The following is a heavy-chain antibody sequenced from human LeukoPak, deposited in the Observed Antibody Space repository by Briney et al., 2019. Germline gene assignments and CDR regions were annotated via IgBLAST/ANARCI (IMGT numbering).Heavy chain of an antibody. D-gene: IGHD1-7*01. CDR1: GYTFTSYY. CDR3: ARGDWNYAVRYYYMDV. J-gene: IGHJ6*03. CDR2: INPSGGST. Sequence: ASVKVSCKASGYTFTSYYMHWVRQAPGQGLEWMGIINPSGGSTSYAQKFQGRVTMTRDTSTSTVYMELSSLRSEDTAVYYCARGDWNYAVRYYYMDVWGKGTTVTVSS. V-gene: IGHV1-46*01.